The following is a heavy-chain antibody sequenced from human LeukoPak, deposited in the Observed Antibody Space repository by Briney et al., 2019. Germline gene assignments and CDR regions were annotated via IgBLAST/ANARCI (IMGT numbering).Heavy chain of an antibody. D-gene: IGHD2-15*01. CDR2: IKQDGSEK. CDR3: AKSGLNRFDY. CDR1: GFTFTTYW. V-gene: IGHV3-7*03. J-gene: IGHJ4*02. Sequence: GGSLRLSCAASGFTFTTYWMSWIRQTPKKGLEWAAHIKQDGSEKYYVDSVKGRFSISRDNSKNTLYLQMNSLRAEDTAVYYCAKSGLNRFDYWGQGTLVTVSS.